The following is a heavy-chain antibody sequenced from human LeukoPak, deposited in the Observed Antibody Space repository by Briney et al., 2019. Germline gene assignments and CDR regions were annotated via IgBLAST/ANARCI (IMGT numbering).Heavy chain of an antibody. D-gene: IGHD6-13*01. Sequence: GGSLRLSSAASGFTYSSYAMSWVRQAPGKGLEWVSAISGSGGSTYYADSVKGRFTISRDNSKNTLYLQMNSLRAEDTAVYYCAKDFDRIADVGASFDYWGHGTLITVSS. J-gene: IGHJ4*01. V-gene: IGHV3-23*01. CDR2: ISGSGGST. CDR3: AKDFDRIADVGASFDY. CDR1: GFTYSSYA.